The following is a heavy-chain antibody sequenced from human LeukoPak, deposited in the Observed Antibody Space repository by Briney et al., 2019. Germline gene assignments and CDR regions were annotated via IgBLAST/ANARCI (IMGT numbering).Heavy chain of an antibody. CDR2: IYYSGST. V-gene: IGHV4-59*01. Sequence: PSETLSLTCTVSGGSISSYYWSWIRQPPGKGLEWIGYIYYSGSTNYNPSLKSRVTISVDTSKNQFSLKVSSVTAADTAVYYCARDRSPLYDSNYGMDVWGQGTTVTVSS. CDR3: ARDRSPLYDSNYGMDV. CDR1: GGSISSYY. D-gene: IGHD3-3*01. J-gene: IGHJ6*02.